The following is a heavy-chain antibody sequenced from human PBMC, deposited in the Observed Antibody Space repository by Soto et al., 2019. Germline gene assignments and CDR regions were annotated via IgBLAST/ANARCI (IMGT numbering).Heavy chain of an antibody. CDR1: GGSISSYY. V-gene: IGHV4-59*01. CDR2: IYYSGST. Sequence: SETLSLTCTVSGGSISSYYWSWIRQPPGKGLEWIGYIYYSGSTNYNPSLKSRVTISVDTSKNQFSLKLSSVTAADTAVYYCARVGSSGYPFDYWGQGTLVTSPQ. CDR3: ARVGSSGYPFDY. J-gene: IGHJ4*02. D-gene: IGHD3-22*01.